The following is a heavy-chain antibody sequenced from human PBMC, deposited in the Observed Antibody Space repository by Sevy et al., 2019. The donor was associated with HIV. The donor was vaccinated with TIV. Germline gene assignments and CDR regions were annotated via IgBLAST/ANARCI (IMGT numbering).Heavy chain of an antibody. CDR1: EFIFISYA. Sequence: GGSLRLSCAASEFIFISYAMSWVRQAPGKGLEWVSSISGSGGSTYYADSVKGRFTISRDNSKNTLYLQMNSLRAEDTAVYYCAKGDRTFYGMDVWGQGTTVTVSS. CDR2: ISGSGGST. D-gene: IGHD2-15*01. CDR3: AKGDRTFYGMDV. V-gene: IGHV3-23*01. J-gene: IGHJ6*02.